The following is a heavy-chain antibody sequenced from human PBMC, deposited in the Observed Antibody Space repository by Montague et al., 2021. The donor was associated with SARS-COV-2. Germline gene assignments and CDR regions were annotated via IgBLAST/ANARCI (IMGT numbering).Heavy chain of an antibody. CDR3: ASHMPYSNYGPWEY. CDR1: GGSINSFY. Sequence: SETLSLTCGVSGGSINSFYWSWIRQPPGKGLEWVGYGNYSGSTNSNPSLKTRVAISVDTSRNQFSLRLRSVTAADTAVYFCASHMPYSNYGPWEYWGQGTLVIVSS. V-gene: IGHV4-59*08. CDR2: GNYSGST. J-gene: IGHJ4*02. D-gene: IGHD4-11*01.